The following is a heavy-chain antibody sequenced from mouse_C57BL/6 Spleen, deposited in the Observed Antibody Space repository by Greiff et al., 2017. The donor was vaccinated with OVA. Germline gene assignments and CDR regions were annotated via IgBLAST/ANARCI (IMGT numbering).Heavy chain of an antibody. J-gene: IGHJ4*01. CDR2: IYPGDGDT. CDR3: ASLYYAMDY. CDR1: GYAFSSSW. V-gene: IGHV1-82*01. Sequence: VKLMESGPELVKPGASVKISCKASGYAFSSSWMNWVKQRPGKGLEWIGRIYPGDGDTNYNGKFKGKATLTADKSSSTAYMHLSSLTSEDSAVYFCASLYYAMDYWGQGTSVTVSS.